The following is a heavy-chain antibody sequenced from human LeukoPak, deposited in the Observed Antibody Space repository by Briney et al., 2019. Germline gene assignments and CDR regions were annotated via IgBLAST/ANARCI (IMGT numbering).Heavy chain of an antibody. D-gene: IGHD2-21*01. CDR1: GGSISSYY. CDR3: ARDTMGGGAEF. CDR2: IYYSGST. V-gene: IGHV4-59*01. J-gene: IGHJ4*02. Sequence: SETLSLTCTVSGGSISSYYWSWIRQPPGKGLEWIGYIYYSGSTNYNPSLKSRVTISVDTSKNQFSLKLSSVTAADTAVYYCARDTMGGGAEFWGQGTLVTVSS.